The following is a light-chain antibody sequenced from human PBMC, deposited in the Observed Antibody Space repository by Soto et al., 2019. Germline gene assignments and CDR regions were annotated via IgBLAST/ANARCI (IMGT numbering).Light chain of an antibody. CDR1: SSDVGSYNL. J-gene: IGLJ2*01. CDR3: SSYATSHVV. Sequence: QSALTQPASVSGSPGQSITISCTGTSSDVGSYNLVSWYQQHPDKAPKLMIYEVNKRPSGVSYRFSASKSGNTASLTISGLQAEDDADYYCSSYATSHVVFGGGTKLTVL. CDR2: EVN. V-gene: IGLV2-23*02.